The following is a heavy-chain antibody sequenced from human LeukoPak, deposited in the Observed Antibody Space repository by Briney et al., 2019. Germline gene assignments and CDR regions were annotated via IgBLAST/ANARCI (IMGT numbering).Heavy chain of an antibody. D-gene: IGHD6-13*01. CDR3: ARDRGYSSSWFDAFDI. V-gene: IGHV3-21*01. CDR1: GFTFSSYS. Sequence: PGGSLRLSCAASGFTFSSYSMNWVRQAPGKGLESVSSISGSSTYIYYADSVKGRFTISRDNAKNSVYLQMNSLRAEDTAVYYCARDRGYSSSWFDAFDIWGQGTMVTVSS. CDR2: ISGSSTYI. J-gene: IGHJ3*02.